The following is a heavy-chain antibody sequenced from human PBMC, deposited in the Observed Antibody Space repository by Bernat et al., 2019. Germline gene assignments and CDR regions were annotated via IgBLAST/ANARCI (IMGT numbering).Heavy chain of an antibody. CDR1: GFTFSSYG. CDR3: AREGWVGGIDT. CDR2: IWYDGSNK. Sequence: QVQLVESGGGVVQPGRSLRLSCAASGFTFSSYGMHWVRQAPGKGLEWVAVIWYDGSNKYYADSVKGRFTISRDNSKNTLYLQMNSLRAEDTAVYYCAREGWVGGIDTWGQGTLVTVSS. D-gene: IGHD3-16*01. J-gene: IGHJ5*02. V-gene: IGHV3-33*01.